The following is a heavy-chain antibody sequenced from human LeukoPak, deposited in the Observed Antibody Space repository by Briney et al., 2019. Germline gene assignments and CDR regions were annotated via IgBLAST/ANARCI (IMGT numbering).Heavy chain of an antibody. CDR3: ARGATPYYYFDY. CDR1: GGSISSYY. J-gene: IGHJ4*02. V-gene: IGHV4-59*01. CDR2: IYYTGGT. D-gene: IGHD1-26*01. Sequence: SETLSLTCTVSGGSISSYYWIWIRQPPGKGLEWIGYIYYTGGTNYIPSLKGRVTISLDTSKSQFSLKLNSVTAADTAVYYCARGATPYYYFDYWGQGTLVTVSS.